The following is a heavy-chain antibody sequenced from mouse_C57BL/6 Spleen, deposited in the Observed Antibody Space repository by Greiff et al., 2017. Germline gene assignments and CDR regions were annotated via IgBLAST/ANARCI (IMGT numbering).Heavy chain of an antibody. V-gene: IGHV1-64*01. J-gene: IGHJ2*01. CDR1: GYTFTSYW. CDR3: ARLGYYDYDGDY. D-gene: IGHD2-4*01. Sequence: VQLQQPGAELVKPGASVKLSCKASGYTFTSYWMHWVKQSPGQGLEWIGMIHPNSGSTNYNEKFTSKATLTVDKSSSTAYMQLSRLTSEDSAVYYCARLGYYDYDGDYWGQGTTRTVSS. CDR2: IHPNSGST.